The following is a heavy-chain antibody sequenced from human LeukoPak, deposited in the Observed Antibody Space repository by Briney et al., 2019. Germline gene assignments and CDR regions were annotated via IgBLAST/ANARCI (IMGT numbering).Heavy chain of an antibody. D-gene: IGHD3-9*01. J-gene: IGHJ6*02. CDR3: AGGELRYFDWLLYYYYGMDV. CDR2: IYYSGST. V-gene: IGHV4-61*08. Sequence: SETLSVTCTVSGDSISSGDYYWTWIRRPPGKGLEWIGYIYYSGSTNYNPSLKSRVTISVDTSKNQFSLKLSSVTAADTAVYYCAGGELRYFDWLLYYYYGMDVWGQGTTVTVSS. CDR1: GDSISSGDYY.